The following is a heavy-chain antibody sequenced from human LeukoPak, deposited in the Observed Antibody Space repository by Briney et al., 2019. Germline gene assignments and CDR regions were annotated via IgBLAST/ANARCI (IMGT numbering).Heavy chain of an antibody. CDR3: ARAAADAFDI. V-gene: IGHV3-9*01. CDR2: ISWNSGSI. CDR1: GFTFDDYA. J-gene: IGHJ3*02. Sequence: QSGGSLRLSCAASGFTFDDYAMHWVRQAPGKGLEWVSGISWNSGSIGYADSVKGRFTISRDNAKNSLYLQMNSLRAEDTALYYCARAAADAFDIWGQGTMVTVSS. D-gene: IGHD6-13*01.